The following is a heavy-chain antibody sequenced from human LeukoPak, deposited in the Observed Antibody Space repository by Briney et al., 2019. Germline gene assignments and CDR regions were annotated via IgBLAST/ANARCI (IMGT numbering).Heavy chain of an antibody. CDR2: IYYSGST. J-gene: IGHJ4*02. D-gene: IGHD1-14*01. V-gene: IGHV4-61*01. CDR3: ARASITAALLFDY. CDR1: GGSVSSGSYY. Sequence: TSETLSLTCTVSGGSVSSGSYYWNWIRQPPGKGLERIGYIYYSGSTNYSPSLKSRVTISMDTSKNQFSLKLTPVTAADTAVYYCARASITAALLFDYWAQGTLVTVSS.